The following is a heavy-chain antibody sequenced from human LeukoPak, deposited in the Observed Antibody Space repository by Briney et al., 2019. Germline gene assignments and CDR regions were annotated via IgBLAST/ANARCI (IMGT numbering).Heavy chain of an antibody. Sequence: GGSLRLSCAASGFTFSSYEMNWVRQAPGKGLEWVSYISSSGSTIYYADSVKGRFTISRDNAKNSLYLQMGSLRAEDMAVYYCARGYCSSTSCYTDYWGQGTLVTVSS. CDR3: ARGYCSSTSCYTDY. CDR1: GFTFSSYE. V-gene: IGHV3-48*03. CDR2: ISSSGSTI. D-gene: IGHD2-2*02. J-gene: IGHJ4*02.